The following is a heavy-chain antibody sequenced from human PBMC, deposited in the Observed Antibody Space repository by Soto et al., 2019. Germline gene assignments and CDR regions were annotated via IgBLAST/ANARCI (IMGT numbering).Heavy chain of an antibody. D-gene: IGHD3-22*01. CDR1: GGSISSGSYY. CDR2: VYYSGGT. CDR3: ARQTDSYYTFDAFDI. Sequence: QLQLQESGPGLLKPSETLSLTCTVSGGSISSGSYYWDWIRQPPGKGLEWIGNVYYSGGTNYNPSLESRVTISVDTSKNQFSLKLSSVTAADTAVYYCARQTDSYYTFDAFDIWGQGTMVTVSS. V-gene: IGHV4-39*01. J-gene: IGHJ3*02.